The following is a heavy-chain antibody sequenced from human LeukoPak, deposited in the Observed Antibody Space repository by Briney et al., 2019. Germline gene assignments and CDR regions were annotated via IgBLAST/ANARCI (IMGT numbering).Heavy chain of an antibody. J-gene: IGHJ4*02. Sequence: ASVKVSCKASGYTFTSYDINSVRQATGQGLEWMGWINPNSGGTNYAQKFQGRVTMTRDTSISTAYMELSRLRSDDTAVYYCARVQYSSSWLYLYYFDYWGQGTLVTVSS. CDR1: GYTFTSYD. CDR3: ARVQYSSSWLYLYYFDY. D-gene: IGHD6-13*01. V-gene: IGHV1-2*02. CDR2: INPNSGGT.